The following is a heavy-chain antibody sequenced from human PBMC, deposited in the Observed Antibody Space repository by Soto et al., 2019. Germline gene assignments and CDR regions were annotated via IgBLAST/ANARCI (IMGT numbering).Heavy chain of an antibody. CDR2: ITGSGVGT. Sequence: GGSLRLSCAASGFTFKNYVMSWVRQAPGKGLQWVSSITGSGVGTYEAESVKGRFTVSRDNSRNTLYLQMKDLRAEDTAIYYCVKDAQSHFWDGYFQGAFHIWGQGTMVTVSS. J-gene: IGHJ3*02. CDR3: VKDAQSHFWDGYFQGAFHI. CDR1: GFTFKNYV. V-gene: IGHV3-23*01. D-gene: IGHD3-3*02.